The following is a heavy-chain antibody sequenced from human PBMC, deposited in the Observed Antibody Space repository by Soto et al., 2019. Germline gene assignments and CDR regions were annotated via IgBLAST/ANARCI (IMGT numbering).Heavy chain of an antibody. CDR2: IYHSGST. J-gene: IGHJ4*02. CDR3: ARVPDY. V-gene: IGHV4-30-2*01. CDR1: GGSISSGGYS. Sequence: PSGTLSLTCAVSGGSISSGGYSWSWIRQPPGKGLEWIGYIYHSGSTYYNPSLKSRVTISVDRSKNQFSLKLSSVTAADTAVYYCARVPDYWRQGTLVPVSS.